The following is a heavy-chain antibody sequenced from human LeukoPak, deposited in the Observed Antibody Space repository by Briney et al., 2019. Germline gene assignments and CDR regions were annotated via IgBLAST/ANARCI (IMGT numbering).Heavy chain of an antibody. V-gene: IGHV3-13*01. Sequence: GGSLRLSCAPSGFTFSSYAMSWVRQATGKGLEWVPAIGTAGDTYYPGSVKGRFTISRENAKNSLYLQMNSLRAGDTPVYYCARGFDGSGSYQDNYYMDVWGKGTTVTISS. J-gene: IGHJ6*03. CDR2: IGTAGDT. CDR3: ARGFDGSGSYQDNYYMDV. CDR1: GFTFSSYA. D-gene: IGHD3-10*01.